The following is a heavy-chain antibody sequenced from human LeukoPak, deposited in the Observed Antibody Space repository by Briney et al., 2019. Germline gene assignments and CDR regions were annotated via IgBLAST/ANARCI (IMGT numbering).Heavy chain of an antibody. CDR2: IYPVNSDT. D-gene: IGHD5-18*01. J-gene: IGHJ3*02. CDR3: ARHSEQLRAFDI. Sequence: GESLKISCKGSGYIFTNYWIAWVRQMPGKGLEWMGIIYPVNSDTRYSPSFQGQVTMSVDKSINTAYLQWSSLEASDTAIYYCARHSEQLRAFDIWGQGTMVTVSS. CDR1: GYIFTNYW. V-gene: IGHV5-51*01.